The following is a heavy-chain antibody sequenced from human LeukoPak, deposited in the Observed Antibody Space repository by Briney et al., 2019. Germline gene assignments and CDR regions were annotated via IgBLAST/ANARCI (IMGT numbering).Heavy chain of an antibody. V-gene: IGHV4-59*01. CDR2: IYYSGST. CDR1: GGSISSYY. Sequence: SETLSLTSTVSGGSISSYYWSWIRQPPGKGLEWIGYIYYSGSTNYNPSLKSRVTISVDTSKNQFSLKLSSVTAADTAVYYCARDHDWFDPWGQGTLVTVSS. CDR3: ARDHDWFDP. J-gene: IGHJ5*02.